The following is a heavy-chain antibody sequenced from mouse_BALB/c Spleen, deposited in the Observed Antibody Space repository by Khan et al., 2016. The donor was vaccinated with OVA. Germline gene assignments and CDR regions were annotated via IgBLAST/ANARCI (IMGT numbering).Heavy chain of an antibody. V-gene: IGHV6-6*02. CDR2: IRLKSNNYAT. CDR1: GFTFSNYW. CDR3: TTGFAY. J-gene: IGHJ3*01. Sequence: EVQLEESGGGLVQPGGSMKLSCVASGFTFSNYWMNWVRQSPEKGLEWVAEIRLKSNNYATHYAESVKGRFTISRDDSKSSFYLQMNNLRAEDTGIYYCTTGFAYWGQGTLVTVSA.